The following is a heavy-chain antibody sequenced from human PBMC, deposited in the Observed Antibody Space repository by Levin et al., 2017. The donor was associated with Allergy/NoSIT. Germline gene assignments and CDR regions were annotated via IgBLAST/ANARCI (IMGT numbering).Heavy chain of an antibody. CDR1: GFTFSSYW. J-gene: IGHJ1*01. Sequence: GGSLRLSCAASGFTFSSYWMSWVRQAPGKGLEWVANIKQDGSEKYYVDSVKGRFTISRDNAKNSLYLQMNSLRAEDTAVYYCARTYSSGWWGYFQHWRQGTLVTVSS. V-gene: IGHV3-7*01. CDR3: ARTYSSGWWGYFQH. D-gene: IGHD6-19*01. CDR2: IKQDGSEK.